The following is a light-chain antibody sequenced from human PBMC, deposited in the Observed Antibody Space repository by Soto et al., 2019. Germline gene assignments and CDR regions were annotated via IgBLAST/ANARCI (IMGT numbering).Light chain of an antibody. CDR2: DAS. J-gene: IGKJ1*01. CDR3: QQRSNWPPWT. Sequence: EIVLTQSPSTLSFSPGGRASLSCRASQSVSSYLAWYQQKPGQAPRLLIYDASNRATGIPARFSGSGSGTDFTLTISSLEPEDFAVYYCQQRSNWPPWTFGQGTKVDIK. CDR1: QSVSSY. V-gene: IGKV3-11*01.